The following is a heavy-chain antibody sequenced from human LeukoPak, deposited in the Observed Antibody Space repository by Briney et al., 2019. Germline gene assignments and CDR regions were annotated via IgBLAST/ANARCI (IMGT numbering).Heavy chain of an antibody. Sequence: EASVKVSCKASGYTFTDYYMHWVRQAPGQGLEWMGWINPNSDGTNYAQQFRGRVTMTRDTSISTAYMELSRLRSGDTAVYYCARVGGYGGSPDYWGQGTLVTVSS. V-gene: IGHV1-2*02. CDR3: ARVGGYGGSPDY. D-gene: IGHD1-26*01. CDR2: INPNSDGT. CDR1: GYTFTDYY. J-gene: IGHJ4*02.